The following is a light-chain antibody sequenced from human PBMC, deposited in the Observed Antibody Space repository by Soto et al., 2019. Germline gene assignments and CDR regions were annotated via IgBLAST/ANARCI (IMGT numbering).Light chain of an antibody. CDR2: GAS. CDR1: QTVSSTY. CDR3: QQFGTSPYT. V-gene: IGKV3-20*01. J-gene: IGKJ2*01. Sequence: EIVLTQSPGTLSLSPGEGATLSCRASQTVSSTYLAWYQQKPGRAPSLLIHGASTRAAGIPDRFSASGSGTHFTPTINRLEPEDFAVYFCQQFGTSPYTFGQGTTVEIK.